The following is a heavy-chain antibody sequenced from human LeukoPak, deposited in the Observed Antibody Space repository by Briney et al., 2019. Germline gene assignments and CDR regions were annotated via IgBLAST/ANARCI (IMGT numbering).Heavy chain of an antibody. D-gene: IGHD2-2*02. V-gene: IGHV1-18*01. CDR3: ARAFLSYCSTTSCYTFDY. CDR2: ISVYNGNT. Sequence: ASVKVSCKASGYTFTSYGINWVRQAPGQGLEWMGWISVYNGNTNYAQKLQGRVTMTTDTSTSTAYMELRSLGSDDTAVYYCARAFLSYCSTTSCYTFDYWGQGTLVTVSS. CDR1: GYTFTSYG. J-gene: IGHJ4*02.